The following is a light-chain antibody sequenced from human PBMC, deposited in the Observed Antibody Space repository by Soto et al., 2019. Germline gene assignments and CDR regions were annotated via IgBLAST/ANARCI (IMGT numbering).Light chain of an antibody. CDR2: DAS. Sequence: IVLTQSPATLSLSPGERATLSCRASQSVSTYLAWYQQKPGQAPRLLIYDASNMATGIPARFSGSGSGTDFTLTISSLEPEDFAVYYCQQRSNWWTFGQGTKVEIK. CDR3: QQRSNWWT. CDR1: QSVSTY. J-gene: IGKJ1*01. V-gene: IGKV3-11*01.